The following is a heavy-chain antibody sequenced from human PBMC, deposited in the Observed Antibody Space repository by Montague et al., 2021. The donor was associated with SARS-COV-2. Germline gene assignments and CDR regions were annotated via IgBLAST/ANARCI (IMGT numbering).Heavy chain of an antibody. D-gene: IGHD1-14*01. V-gene: IGHV4-59*02. CDR1: GASVGSSD. CDR3: ARETMTADAFDI. J-gene: IGHJ3*02. Sequence: SETRSLTCTVSGASVGSSDWGWIRQSPGKGPEWIGYFYSVGSTDYNPSLKSRATISRDTSKNQFSLKVRSVTAADTAVYYCARETMTADAFDIWGQGTMVTVSS. CDR2: FYSVGST.